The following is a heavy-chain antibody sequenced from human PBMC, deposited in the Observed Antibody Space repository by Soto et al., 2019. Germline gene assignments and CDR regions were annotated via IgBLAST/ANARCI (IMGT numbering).Heavy chain of an antibody. CDR2: IKPDGRAT. V-gene: IGHV3-7*01. J-gene: IGHJ5*02. CDR1: GFTFRSYW. Sequence: EVQLVESGGGLVQPGGSLRLSWAASGFTFRSYWMTWVRQAPGKGLEWVANIKPDGRATYYVDSVKGRFTISRDNARNSLYLQMNSLRVEDTAVYYCARDQDSYCSGGSCPRFDPWGQGTLVTVSS. D-gene: IGHD2-15*01. CDR3: ARDQDSYCSGGSCPRFDP.